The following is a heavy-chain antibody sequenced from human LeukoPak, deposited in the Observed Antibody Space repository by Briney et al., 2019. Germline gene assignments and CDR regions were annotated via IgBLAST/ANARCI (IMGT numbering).Heavy chain of an antibody. Sequence: SETLPLTCAVYGGSFSGYYWSWIRQPPGKGLEWIGEINHSGSTNYNPSLKSRVTISVDTSKNQFSLKLSSVTAADTAVYYCARDRYGSGRLNYYGMDVWGQGTTVTVSS. CDR3: ARDRYGSGRLNYYGMDV. J-gene: IGHJ6*02. CDR2: INHSGST. CDR1: GGSFSGYY. V-gene: IGHV4-34*01. D-gene: IGHD3-10*01.